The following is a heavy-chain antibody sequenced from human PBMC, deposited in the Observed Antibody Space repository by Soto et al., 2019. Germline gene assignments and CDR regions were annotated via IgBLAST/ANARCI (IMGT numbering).Heavy chain of an antibody. CDR3: ANDRSSTSCYAFDY. V-gene: IGHV3-23*01. Sequence: EVQLLESGGGLVQPGGSLRLSCAASGFTFRNYAMSWARQAPGKGLEWVSAISGSGGTTHYADSVKGRFTISRDNSKNTLYLQMNSLRVEDTAVYDCANDRSSTSCYAFDYWGQGSLVTVSS. J-gene: IGHJ4*02. D-gene: IGHD2-2*01. CDR1: GFTFRNYA. CDR2: ISGSGGTT.